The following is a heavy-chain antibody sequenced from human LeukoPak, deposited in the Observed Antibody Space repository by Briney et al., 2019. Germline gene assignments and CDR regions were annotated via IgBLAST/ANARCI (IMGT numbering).Heavy chain of an antibody. CDR3: ARDHRLSYYDSNNYRHPGYYFDY. CDR1: GYTFTSYY. J-gene: IGHJ4*02. D-gene: IGHD3-22*01. V-gene: IGHV1-46*01. CDR2: VNPSGGST. Sequence: ASVKVSCKASGYTFTSYYMHWVRQAPGQGLEWMGIVNPSGGSTRYAQKFQGRVTMTRDMFTSTVYMELSSLRSEDTAMYYCARDHRLSYYDSNNYRHPGYYFDYWGQGTLVTVSS.